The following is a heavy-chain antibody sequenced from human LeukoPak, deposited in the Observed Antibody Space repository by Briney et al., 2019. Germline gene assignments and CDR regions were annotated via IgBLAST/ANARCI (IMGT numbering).Heavy chain of an antibody. CDR2: INQDGSEK. Sequence: PGGSLRLSCAASGFTFSTYYMTWVRQAPGKGLEWVANINQDGSEKYYVDSVKGRFTTSRDNAKNSLYLQMNSLRAEDTAVYYCAELGITMIGGVWGKGTTVTISS. CDR1: GFTFSTYY. D-gene: IGHD3-10*02. V-gene: IGHV3-7*01. CDR3: AELGITMIGGV. J-gene: IGHJ6*04.